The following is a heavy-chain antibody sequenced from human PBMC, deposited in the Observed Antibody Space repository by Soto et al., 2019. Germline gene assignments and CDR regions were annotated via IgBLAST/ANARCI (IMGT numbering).Heavy chain of an antibody. Sequence: EVQLLESGGDLVQPGGSLRLSCAASGFTFSNYAMGWVRQAPGKGLEWVSTISGSGASTFYADSVKGRFTISRDNSKNTLYLQMNSLRAEDTAVFYCAKDRRYYALGSYLGSFDIWGQGTMVTVSS. CDR2: ISGSGAST. CDR3: AKDRRYYALGSYLGSFDI. V-gene: IGHV3-23*01. J-gene: IGHJ3*02. D-gene: IGHD3-10*01. CDR1: GFTFSNYA.